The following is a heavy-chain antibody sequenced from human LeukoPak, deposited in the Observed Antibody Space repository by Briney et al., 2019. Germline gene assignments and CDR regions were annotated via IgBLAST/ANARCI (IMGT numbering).Heavy chain of an antibody. V-gene: IGHV1-2*02. D-gene: IGHD6-19*01. CDR3: AREIAVTGTKAFDV. Sequence: ASVKVSCKASGGTFSSYAISWVRQAPGQGLEWMGGINPNSGGTNYAQNFQGRVTMTRDTPISTAYMELSRLTSDDMAVYYCAREIAVTGTKAFDVWGQGTMVTVSS. CDR1: GGTFSSYA. J-gene: IGHJ3*01. CDR2: INPNSGGT.